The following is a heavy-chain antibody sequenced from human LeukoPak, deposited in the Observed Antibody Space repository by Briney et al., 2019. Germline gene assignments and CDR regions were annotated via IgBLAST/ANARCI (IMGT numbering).Heavy chain of an antibody. V-gene: IGHV3-23*01. CDR1: GFTFDDRG. D-gene: IGHD5-24*01. J-gene: IGHJ4*02. Sequence: PGGSLRLSCAASGFTFDDRGMSWVRQAPGKGLEWVSAISGSGGSTYYADSVKGRFTISRDNSKNTLYLQMNSLRAEDTAVYYCARWLQLHYFDYWGQGTLVTVSS. CDR3: ARWLQLHYFDY. CDR2: ISGSGGST.